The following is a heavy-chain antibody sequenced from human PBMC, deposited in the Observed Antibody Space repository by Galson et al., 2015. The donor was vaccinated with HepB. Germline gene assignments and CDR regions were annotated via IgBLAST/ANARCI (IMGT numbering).Heavy chain of an antibody. D-gene: IGHD3-22*01. CDR1: GGTFSSYA. Sequence: SVKVSCKASGGTFSSYAISWVRQAPGQGLEWMGGIIPIFGTANYAQKFQGRVTITADKSTSTAYMELSSLRSEDTAVYYCARVCYYDSSGYYDTDYWGQGTLVTVSS. CDR2: IIPIFGTA. CDR3: ARVCYYDSSGYYDTDY. J-gene: IGHJ4*02. V-gene: IGHV1-69*06.